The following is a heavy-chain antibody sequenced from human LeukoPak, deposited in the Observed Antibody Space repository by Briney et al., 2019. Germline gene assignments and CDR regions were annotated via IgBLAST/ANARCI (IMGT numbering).Heavy chain of an antibody. Sequence: SETLSLTCAVYGGSFSGYFWSWVRQPPGKGLEWIGEIDRSGNTNYNSSLKSRVILSVDTSKNQFSLNLSSVTAADTAIYYCARRGQAGYLYWGQGTLVTVSS. CDR2: IDRSGNT. CDR1: GGSFSGYF. V-gene: IGHV4-34*01. J-gene: IGHJ4*02. D-gene: IGHD3-16*02. CDR3: ARRGQAGYLY.